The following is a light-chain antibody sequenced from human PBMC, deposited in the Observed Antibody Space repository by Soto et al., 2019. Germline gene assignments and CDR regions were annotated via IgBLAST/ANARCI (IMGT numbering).Light chain of an antibody. CDR1: QAIRND. Sequence: AIQMTQSPSSLSASVGDRVTITCRASQAIRNDLDWYQQKPGKAPKLLIYGSSSLQSGVPSRFSGSGSGTEFTLTISSLQPEDFATYYCLQDYTYPRTFGQGTKVEIK. CDR2: GSS. V-gene: IGKV1-6*01. CDR3: LQDYTYPRT. J-gene: IGKJ1*01.